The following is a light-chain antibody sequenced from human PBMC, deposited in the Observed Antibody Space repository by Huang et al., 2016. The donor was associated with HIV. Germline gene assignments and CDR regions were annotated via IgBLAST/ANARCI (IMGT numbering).Light chain of an antibody. CDR3: MQTLKTPPYT. J-gene: IGKJ2*01. Sequence: DVVMTQSPLSLPVNPGEPASISCRSSQSLLHSNGDNYLNWYMHKPGQPPQLLIYLTSNRASGVPDRFNGSGSDTDFTLKINRVEAADVGVYYCMQTLKTPPYTFGQGTKLEIK. CDR2: LTS. CDR1: QSLLHSNGDNY. V-gene: IGKV2-28*01.